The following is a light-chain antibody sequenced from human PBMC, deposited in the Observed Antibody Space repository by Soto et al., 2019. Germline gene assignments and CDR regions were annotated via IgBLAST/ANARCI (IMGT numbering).Light chain of an antibody. Sequence: EIVLAQSPSTLSWSPVERGTRSCSASQSVSSYLAWYQQKPGQAPRLLIYDASNRATGIPARFSGSGSGTDFTLTISSLEPEDFAVYYCQQRSNWPPEITFGQGTRLEIK. V-gene: IGKV3-11*01. J-gene: IGKJ5*01. CDR2: DAS. CDR1: QSVSSY. CDR3: QQRSNWPPEIT.